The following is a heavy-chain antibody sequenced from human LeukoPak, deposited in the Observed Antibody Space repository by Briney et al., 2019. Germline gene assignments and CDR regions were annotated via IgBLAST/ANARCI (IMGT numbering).Heavy chain of an antibody. CDR3: ARGGDIVSGDY. D-gene: IGHD5-12*01. J-gene: IGHJ4*02. CDR2: IYYSGST. CDR1: GGSISSGGYY. V-gene: IGHV4-31*03. Sequence: PSETLSLTCTVSGGSISSGGYYWSWIRQHPGKGLEWIGYIYYSGSTYYNPSLKSRVTISVDTSKDQFSLKLSSVTAADTAVYYCARGGDIVSGDYWGQGTLVTVSS.